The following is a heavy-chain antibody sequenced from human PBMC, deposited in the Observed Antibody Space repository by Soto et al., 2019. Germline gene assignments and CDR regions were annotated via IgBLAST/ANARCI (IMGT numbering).Heavy chain of an antibody. D-gene: IGHD6-19*01. J-gene: IGHJ6*02. V-gene: IGHV4-39*01. CDR1: GDSITSSGSY. CDR2: IYYNGST. Sequence: QLQLQESGPGLVKPSETLSLTCIVSGDSITSSGSYWGWIRQPPGKGLEWIGSIYYNGSTYYNPSLKSRVTISVDTSKNHLSLKLTSMTAADTAMYYCARHRGTSGWYPRFYYYGMNVWGQGTTVTVSS. CDR3: ARHRGTSGWYPRFYYYGMNV.